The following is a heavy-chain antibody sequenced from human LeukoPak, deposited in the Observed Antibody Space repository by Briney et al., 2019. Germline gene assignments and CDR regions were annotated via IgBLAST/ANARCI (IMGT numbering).Heavy chain of an antibody. J-gene: IGHJ3*02. Sequence: SETLSLTCTVSGGSISGTSYYWGWIRQPPGKGLEWIGSIYYSGSTYYNPSLKSRVTISVDTSKNQFSLKLSSVTAADTAVYYCAREPGDDAFDIWGQGTMVTVSS. CDR2: IYYSGST. V-gene: IGHV4-39*07. CDR1: GGSISGTSYY. CDR3: AREPGDDAFDI.